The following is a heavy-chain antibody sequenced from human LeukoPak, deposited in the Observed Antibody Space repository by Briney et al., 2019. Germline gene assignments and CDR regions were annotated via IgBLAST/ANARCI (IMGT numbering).Heavy chain of an antibody. Sequence: GESLKISCKASGYTFTNYWIGWVRQMPGKGLEWMGIVYPGDSDTRYSPSFQGQVTISADKSISTAYLQRSSLKASDTAMYYCARHHYYDSSGYYLGAFDIWGQGTMVTVSS. V-gene: IGHV5-51*01. J-gene: IGHJ3*02. CDR1: GYTFTNYW. CDR2: VYPGDSDT. CDR3: ARHHYYDSSGYYLGAFDI. D-gene: IGHD3-22*01.